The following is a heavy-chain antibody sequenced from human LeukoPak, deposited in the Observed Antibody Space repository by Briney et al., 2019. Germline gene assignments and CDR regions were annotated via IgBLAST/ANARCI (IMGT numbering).Heavy chain of an antibody. CDR1: GFTFSSYW. Sequence: GGSLRLSCAASGFTFSSYWMSWVRQAPGKGLEWVANIKQDGSEKYYVDSVKGRFTISRDNAKNSLYLQMNSLRAEDTAVYYCARGGYYDFWSGYRGTVSADYWGQGTPVTVSS. CDR3: ARGGYYDFWSGYRGTVSADY. D-gene: IGHD3-3*01. J-gene: IGHJ4*02. V-gene: IGHV3-7*01. CDR2: IKQDGSEK.